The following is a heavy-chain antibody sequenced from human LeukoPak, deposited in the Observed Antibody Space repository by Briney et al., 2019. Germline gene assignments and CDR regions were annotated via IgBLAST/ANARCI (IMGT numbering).Heavy chain of an antibody. Sequence: GGSLRLSCAASGFTFRDSAMSWVRQAPGKGLKWVSLISFSGANTYYADSVKGRFTVSRDNSKDTLYLQMNSLRAEDTAIYYCARDIELSAWGLGTMVTVSS. CDR2: ISFSGANT. J-gene: IGHJ3*01. CDR3: ARDIELSA. CDR1: GFTFRDSA. D-gene: IGHD3-16*02. V-gene: IGHV3-23*01.